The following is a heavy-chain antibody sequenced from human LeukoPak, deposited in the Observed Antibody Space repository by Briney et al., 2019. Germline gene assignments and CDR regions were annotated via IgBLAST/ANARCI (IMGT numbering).Heavy chain of an antibody. D-gene: IGHD3-16*02. V-gene: IGHV4-4*02. CDR1: GGSISSSNW. CDR3: ASWTSYTGFDP. J-gene: IGHJ5*02. CDR2: IYHTGTT. Sequence: SETLSLTCAVSGGSISSSNWWSWVRQSPGKGLEWMAEIYHTGTTNYNPSLKSRATISVDESKHQFSLKLSSVTAADTAVYYCASWTSYTGFDPWGQGTLVTVSS.